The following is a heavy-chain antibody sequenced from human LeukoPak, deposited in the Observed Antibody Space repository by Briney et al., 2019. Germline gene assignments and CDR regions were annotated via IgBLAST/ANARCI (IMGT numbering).Heavy chain of an antibody. Sequence: GGSLRLSCAASGFTFSTYRMTWVRQAPGKGLEWVAVISYDGSDKYYADSVKGRFTISRDNSKNTLYLQLNSLRAEDTAVYYCARDFIEYYYDSSGYSLDYWGQGTLVTVSS. CDR2: ISYDGSDK. CDR1: GFTFSTYR. V-gene: IGHV3-30*03. CDR3: ARDFIEYYYDSSGYSLDY. J-gene: IGHJ4*02. D-gene: IGHD3-22*01.